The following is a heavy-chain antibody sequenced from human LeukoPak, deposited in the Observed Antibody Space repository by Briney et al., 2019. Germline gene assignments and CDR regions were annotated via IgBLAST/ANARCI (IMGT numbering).Heavy chain of an antibody. CDR3: AIYSDTYYFDH. CDR1: GYSFTNYW. D-gene: IGHD1-26*01. V-gene: IGHV5-51*01. J-gene: IGHJ4*02. Sequence: GESLKISCKVSGYSFTNYWIGWVRQMPGKGLEWMGIIYPGDSDTRYSPSFQGQVTISADKSISTAYLQWSSLKASDTAMYYCAIYSDTYYFDHWGQGTLVTVSS. CDR2: IYPGDSDT.